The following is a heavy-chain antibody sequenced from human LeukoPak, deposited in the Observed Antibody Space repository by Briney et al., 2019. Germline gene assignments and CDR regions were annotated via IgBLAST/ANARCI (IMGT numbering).Heavy chain of an antibody. V-gene: IGHV1-69*13. CDR1: GYTFTSYG. D-gene: IGHD1-1*01. Sequence: ASVKVSCKASGYTFTSYGISWVRQAPGQGLEWMGGIIPIFGTANYAQKFQGRVTITADESTSTAYMELSSLRSEDTAVYYCARDGLQAAFDIWGQGTMVTVSS. CDR2: IIPIFGTA. J-gene: IGHJ3*02. CDR3: ARDGLQAAFDI.